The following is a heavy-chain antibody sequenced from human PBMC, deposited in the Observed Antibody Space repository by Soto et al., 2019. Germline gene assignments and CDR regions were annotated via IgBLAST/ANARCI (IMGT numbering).Heavy chain of an antibody. CDR3: AGTRGYCSGGSCPTVVDP. V-gene: IGHV4-59*01. J-gene: IGHJ5*02. CDR1: GGPISSYY. Sequence: SETLSLTCTVSGGPISSYYWSWIRQPPGKGLEWIGYIYYSGSTNYNPSLKSRVTISVDTSKNQFSLKPSSVTAADTAVYYCAGTRGYCSGGSCPTVVDPWGQGTLVTVSS. D-gene: IGHD2-15*01. CDR2: IYYSGST.